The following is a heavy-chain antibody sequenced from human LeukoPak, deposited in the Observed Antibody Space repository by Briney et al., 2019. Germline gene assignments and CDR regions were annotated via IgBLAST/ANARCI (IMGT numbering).Heavy chain of an antibody. V-gene: IGHV3-53*01. CDR1: GFTASSNY. CDR2: IYSGGST. CDR3: ARGQEWLVPGPFDY. D-gene: IGHD6-19*01. J-gene: IGHJ4*02. Sequence: GGSLRLSCAASGFTASSNYMSWVRQAPGKGLEWVSVIYSGGSTYYADSVKGRFTISRDNSKNTLYLQMNSLRAEDTAVYYCARGQEWLVPGPFDYWGQGTLVTVSS.